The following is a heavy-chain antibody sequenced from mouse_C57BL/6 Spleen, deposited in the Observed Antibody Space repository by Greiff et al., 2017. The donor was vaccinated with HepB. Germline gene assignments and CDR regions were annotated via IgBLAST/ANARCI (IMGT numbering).Heavy chain of an antibody. Sequence: VQRVESGPELVKPGASVKISCKASGYAFSSSWMNWVKQRPGKGLEWIGRIYPGDGDTNYNGKFKGKATLTADKSSSTAYMQLSSLTSEDSAVYFCARDGYYRFDVWGTGTTVTVSS. CDR1: GYAFSSSW. J-gene: IGHJ1*03. V-gene: IGHV1-82*01. D-gene: IGHD2-3*01. CDR3: ARDGYYRFDV. CDR2: IYPGDGDT.